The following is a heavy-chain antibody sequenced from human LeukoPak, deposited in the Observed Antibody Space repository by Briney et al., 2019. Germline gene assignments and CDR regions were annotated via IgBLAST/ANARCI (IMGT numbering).Heavy chain of an antibody. J-gene: IGHJ6*03. D-gene: IGHD3-22*01. CDR2: ISGSGGDT. Sequence: GGSLRLXCAASGFTFSSYAMSWVRQAPGKGLEWVSAISGSGGDTYYADSVKGRFSISRDNSKNTLYLQMNSLRVEDTAVYYCAKGSGDSSGYYYVYYYYYMDAWGKGTMVTVSS. CDR3: AKGSGDSSGYYYVYYYYYMDA. CDR1: GFTFSSYA. V-gene: IGHV3-23*01.